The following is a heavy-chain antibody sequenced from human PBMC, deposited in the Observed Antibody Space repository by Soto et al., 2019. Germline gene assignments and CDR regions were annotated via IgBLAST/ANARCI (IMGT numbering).Heavy chain of an antibody. Sequence: EVQLLDSGGGLVQPGGSLRLSCAASGFTFSNYAMTWVRQGPGKGLEWVSGISGSGGRSYYADSVKGRFTTSRDNSKRTLYLQMNSLRAEETAVYYCAKAYFVWSSEQPYYFDYWGQGTLVTVSS. CDR3: AKAYFVWSSEQPYYFDY. J-gene: IGHJ4*02. CDR1: GFTFSNYA. CDR2: ISGSGGRS. D-gene: IGHD3-16*01. V-gene: IGHV3-23*01.